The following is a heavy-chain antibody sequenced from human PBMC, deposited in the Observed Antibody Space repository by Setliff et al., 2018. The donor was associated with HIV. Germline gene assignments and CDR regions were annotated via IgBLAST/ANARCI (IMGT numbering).Heavy chain of an antibody. D-gene: IGHD2-21*02. J-gene: IGHJ6*02. CDR1: GFTFSSYE. CDR2: ISSSGSTI. V-gene: IGHV3-48*03. Sequence: LRLSCAASGFTFSSYEMNWVRQAPGKGLEWASYISSSGSTIYYADSVKGRFTISRDNAKNSLYLQMNSLRAEDTAVYYCAREGGNSFYYYYGMDVWGQGTTVTVSS. CDR3: AREGGNSFYYYYGMDV.